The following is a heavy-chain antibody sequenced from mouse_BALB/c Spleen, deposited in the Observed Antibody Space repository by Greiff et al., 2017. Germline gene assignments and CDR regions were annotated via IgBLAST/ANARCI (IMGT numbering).Heavy chain of an antibody. CDR3: ARDEAYGNPWFAY. CDR2: ISDGGSYT. Sequence: EVKVEESGGGLVKPGGSLKLSCAASGFTFSDYYMYWVRQTPEKRLEWVATISDGGSYTYYPDSVKGRFTISSDNAKNNLYLQMRSLKSEDTAMYYCARDEAYGNPWFAYWGQGTLVTVSA. J-gene: IGHJ3*01. V-gene: IGHV5-4*02. D-gene: IGHD2-1*01. CDR1: GFTFSDYY.